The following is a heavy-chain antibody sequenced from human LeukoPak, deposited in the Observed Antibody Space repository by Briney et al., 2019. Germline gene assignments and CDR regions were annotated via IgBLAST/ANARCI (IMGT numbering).Heavy chain of an antibody. CDR1: GFTFSDYY. D-gene: IGHD3-16*01. CDR2: ISSSTNTI. Sequence: GGSLRLSCAASGFTFSDYYMSWLRQAPGKGLEWVSYISSSTNTIYYADSVKGRFTISRDNAKNSLYLQMNGLGAEDTAVYYCARELNGYGYYFFDYWGPGTLVTVSS. J-gene: IGHJ4*02. CDR3: ARELNGYGYYFFDY. V-gene: IGHV3-11*04.